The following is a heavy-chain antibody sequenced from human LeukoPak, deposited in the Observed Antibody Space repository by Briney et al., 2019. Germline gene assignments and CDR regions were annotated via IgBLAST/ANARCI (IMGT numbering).Heavy chain of an antibody. CDR1: GYTFTSYG. CDR2: ISAYNGNT. Sequence: ASVTVSRKASGYTFTSYGISWVRQAPGQGLEWMGWISAYNGNTNYAQKLQGRVTMTTDTSTSTAYMELRSLRSDDTAVYYCARDGYSSSWYSNNWFDPWGQGTLVTVSS. CDR3: ARDGYSSSWYSNNWFDP. D-gene: IGHD6-13*01. V-gene: IGHV1-18*01. J-gene: IGHJ5*02.